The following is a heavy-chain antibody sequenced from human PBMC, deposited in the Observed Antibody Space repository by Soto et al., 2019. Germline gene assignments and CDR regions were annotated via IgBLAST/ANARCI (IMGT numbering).Heavy chain of an antibody. J-gene: IGHJ4*02. CDR1: GYTFTSYG. V-gene: IGHV1-18*01. D-gene: IGHD3-9*01. CDR3: ASGIVSDWLNPCDY. Sequence: QVQMVQSGAEVKKPGASVRVSCKASGYTFTSYGIIWVRQAPGQGLEWRGWISAYNYKTDYAQKFQGRVTMTTDPSTSTAYLELRSLTSDDTAVYYCASGIVSDWLNPCDYWGQGNLVTVSS. CDR2: ISAYNYKT.